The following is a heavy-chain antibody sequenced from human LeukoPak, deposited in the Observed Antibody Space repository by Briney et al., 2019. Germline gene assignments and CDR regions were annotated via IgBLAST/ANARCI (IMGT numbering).Heavy chain of an antibody. J-gene: IGHJ4*02. CDR1: GGSISSYY. CDR3: ARGMVRGVIGY. V-gene: IGHV4-59*01. Sequence: SETLSLTCTASGGSISSYYWSWIRQPPGKGLEWIGYIYYSGSTNYNPSLKSRVTISVDTSKNQFSLKLSSVTAADTAVYYCARGMVRGVIGYWGQGTLVTVSS. D-gene: IGHD3-10*01. CDR2: IYYSGST.